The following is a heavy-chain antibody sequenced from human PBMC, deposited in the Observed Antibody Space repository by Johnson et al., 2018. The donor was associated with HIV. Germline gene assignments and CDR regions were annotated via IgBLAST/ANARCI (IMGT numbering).Heavy chain of an antibody. V-gene: IGHV3-73*01. J-gene: IGHJ3*02. Sequence: VQLVESGGGLVQPGGSLTLSCAASGFTFSNYAMSWVRQASGKGLEWVGRIRSEDNTYATAYAASVKGRFTISRDDSKNTAYLQMNSLKTEDTAVYYCARGGSSGYMDDAFDIWGQGTMVTVSS. CDR1: GFTFSNYA. D-gene: IGHD1-26*01. CDR2: IRSEDNTYAT. CDR3: ARGGSSGYMDDAFDI.